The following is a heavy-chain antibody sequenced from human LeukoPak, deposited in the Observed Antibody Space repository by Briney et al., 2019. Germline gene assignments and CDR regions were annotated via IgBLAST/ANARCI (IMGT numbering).Heavy chain of an antibody. CDR3: AKDPNGDYVGAFDS. V-gene: IGHV3-23*01. D-gene: IGHD4-17*01. Sequence: GGSLRLSCAASGLTFSYYAMTWVRHAPGKGLEWVSSITGDSGATSYADFVKGRFTVYRDNSINTLYLQMNSLRAGDTAVYYCAKDPNGDYVGAFDSWGQGTLVTVSS. CDR1: GLTFSYYA. CDR2: ITGDSGAT. J-gene: IGHJ3*01.